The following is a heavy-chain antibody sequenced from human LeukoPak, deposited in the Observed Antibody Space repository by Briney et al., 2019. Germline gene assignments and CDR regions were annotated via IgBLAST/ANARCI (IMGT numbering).Heavy chain of an antibody. Sequence: SVKVSCKASGGTFSSYAISWVRQAPGQGLEWMGGIIPIFGTANYAQKFQGRVTITADKSTSTAYMELSSLRAEDTAVYYCASTTRGGTYYYYMDVWGKGTTVTISS. D-gene: IGHD1-1*01. V-gene: IGHV1-69*06. J-gene: IGHJ6*03. CDR1: GGTFSSYA. CDR2: IIPIFGTA. CDR3: ASTTRGGTYYYYMDV.